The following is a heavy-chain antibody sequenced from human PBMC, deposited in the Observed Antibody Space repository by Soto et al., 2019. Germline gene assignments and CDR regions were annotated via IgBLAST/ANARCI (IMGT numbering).Heavy chain of an antibody. J-gene: IGHJ6*02. V-gene: IGHV3-66*01. CDR2: VYSGGST. CDR1: GFSVRSVY. Sequence: PGGSLRLSCAAPGFSVRSVYMSWVRPAPGEGVEWVSVVYSGGSTYYIDSVKGRFTISRDNSKNTLYLQMNSLRAEDTAVYYCAGTAPLTGSHLYYYYGMDVWGQGTTVTVSS. D-gene: IGHD3-9*01. CDR3: AGTAPLTGSHLYYYYGMDV.